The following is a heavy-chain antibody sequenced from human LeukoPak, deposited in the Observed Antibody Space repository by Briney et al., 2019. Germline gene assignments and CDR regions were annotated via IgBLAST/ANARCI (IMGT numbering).Heavy chain of an antibody. CDR3: AKDIRAQRDYFYGMDV. V-gene: IGHV3-9*01. D-gene: IGHD6-25*01. Sequence: GGSLRLSCAAFGLTFDDYAMHWVRLRPGKGLEWVAGISWNSGSIGYEDSVKGRFTISRDNAKNSLNLQMNSLRAEDTALYYCAKDIRAQRDYFYGMDVWGQGTTVTVSS. J-gene: IGHJ6*02. CDR2: ISWNSGSI. CDR1: GLTFDDYA.